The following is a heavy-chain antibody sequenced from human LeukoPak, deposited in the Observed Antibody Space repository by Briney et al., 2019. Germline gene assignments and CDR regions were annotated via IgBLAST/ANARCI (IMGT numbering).Heavy chain of an antibody. CDR3: ARGEGCSGGSCYEGFDY. J-gene: IGHJ4*02. Sequence: GGSLRLSCAASGFTFDDYDMSWVRQVPGKGLEWVSGICSKDGCSGYADSVKGRFTVSRDNAKNSLYLQMNSLRAEDTAVYYCARGEGCSGGSCYEGFDYWGQGTLVTVSS. CDR2: ICSKDGCS. V-gene: IGHV3-20*04. CDR1: GFTFDDYD. D-gene: IGHD2-15*01.